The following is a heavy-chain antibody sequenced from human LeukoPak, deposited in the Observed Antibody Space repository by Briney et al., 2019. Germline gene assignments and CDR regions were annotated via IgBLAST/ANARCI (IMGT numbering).Heavy chain of an antibody. Sequence: GSLRLSCAASGFTFSSYAMSWVRQPPGKGLEWIGEIYHSGSTNYNPSLKSRVTISVDKSKNQFSLKLSSVTAADTAVYYCARDIGAAAGTCGNFDPWGQGTLVTVSS. CDR3: ARDIGAAAGTCGNFDP. CDR1: GFTFSSYAM. D-gene: IGHD6-13*01. J-gene: IGHJ5*02. CDR2: IYHSGST. V-gene: IGHV4-4*02.